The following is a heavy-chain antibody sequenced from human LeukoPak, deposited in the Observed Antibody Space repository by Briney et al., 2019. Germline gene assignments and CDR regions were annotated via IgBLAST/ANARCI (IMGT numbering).Heavy chain of an antibody. J-gene: IGHJ3*02. CDR2: ISSSSGYI. Sequence: GGSLRLSCAASGFTFSTYSMNWVRQAPGEGLEWVSSISSSSGYIYYADSVKGRFTISRDNAKNSLYLQMNSLRAEDTAVYYCARAEIYGAAFDIWGQGTMVTVSS. CDR1: GFTFSTYS. D-gene: IGHD4-17*01. CDR3: ARAEIYGAAFDI. V-gene: IGHV3-21*01.